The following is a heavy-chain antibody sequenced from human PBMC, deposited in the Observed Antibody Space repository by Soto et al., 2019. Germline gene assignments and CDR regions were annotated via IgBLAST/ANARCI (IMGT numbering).Heavy chain of an antibody. D-gene: IGHD5-12*01. CDR3: ARGVPTIAPYYFDY. J-gene: IGHJ4*02. Sequence: PSETLSLTCTVSGGSIGSFYWNWIRQSPGKGLEWIGSIYYSGSTNYNPSLKSRVSISVDTSKSQFSLKLSSATAADTAVYYCARGVPTIAPYYFDYWGQGTLVTVSS. V-gene: IGHV4-59*01. CDR2: IYYSGST. CDR1: GGSIGSFY.